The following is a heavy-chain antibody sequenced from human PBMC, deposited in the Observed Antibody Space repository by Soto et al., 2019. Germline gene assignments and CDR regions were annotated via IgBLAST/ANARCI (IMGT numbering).Heavy chain of an antibody. V-gene: IGHV1-69*13. J-gene: IGHJ6*02. CDR3: ARGLITIFGVVTPADYYGMDV. Sequence: SVKVSCKASGGTFSSYAISCVRQAPGQGLEWRGGIIPIFGTANYAQKFQGRVTITADESTSTAYMELSSLRSEDTAVYYCARGLITIFGVVTPADYYGMDVWGQGTTVT. CDR1: GGTFSSYA. D-gene: IGHD3-3*01. CDR2: IIPIFGTA.